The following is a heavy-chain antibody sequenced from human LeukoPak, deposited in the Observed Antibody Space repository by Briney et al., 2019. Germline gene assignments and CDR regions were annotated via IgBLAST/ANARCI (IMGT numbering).Heavy chain of an antibody. J-gene: IGHJ4*02. D-gene: IGHD3-22*01. Sequence: GRSLRLSCAASGFTFDDYAMHWVRQAPGKGLEWVSGISWNSGSIGYADSVKGRFTISRDNAKNSLYLQMNSLRAEDTALYYCAKGSTYYHDSSGYYFDYWGQGTLVTVSS. CDR3: AKGSTYYHDSSGYYFDY. V-gene: IGHV3-9*01. CDR1: GFTFDDYA. CDR2: ISWNSGSI.